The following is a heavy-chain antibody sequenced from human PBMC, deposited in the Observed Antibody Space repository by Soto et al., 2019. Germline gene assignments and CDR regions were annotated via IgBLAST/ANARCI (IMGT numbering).Heavy chain of an antibody. CDR3: ARDSGTVGYDDS. Sequence: QVQLVQSGAEVKKPGSSVKVSCKASGGTFSTYTINWVRQAPGQGLEWMGRIIPLLDVTNNAQRFQGRVTITADKSTSTVYMELTSLTSQDTAVYHCARDSGTVGYDDSWGQGTLVTVSS. CDR1: GGTFSTYT. CDR2: IIPLLDVT. V-gene: IGHV1-69*08. J-gene: IGHJ4*02. D-gene: IGHD3-10*01.